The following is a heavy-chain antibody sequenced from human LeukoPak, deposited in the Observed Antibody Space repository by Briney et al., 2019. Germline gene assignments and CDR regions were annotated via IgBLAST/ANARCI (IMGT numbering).Heavy chain of an antibody. CDR3: ARGAGEVATITYYYYYYMDV. J-gene: IGHJ6*03. Sequence: ASVKVSCKASGYTFTSYGISWVRQAPGQGLEWMGWISAYNGNTNYAQKLQGRVTMNTDTSTSTAYMELRSLRSDDTAVYYCARGAGEVATITYYYYYYMDVWGKGTTVTVSS. V-gene: IGHV1-18*01. D-gene: IGHD5-12*01. CDR2: ISAYNGNT. CDR1: GYTFTSYG.